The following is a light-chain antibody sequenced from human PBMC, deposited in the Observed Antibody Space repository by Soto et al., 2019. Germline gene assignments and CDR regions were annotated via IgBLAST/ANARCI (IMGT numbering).Light chain of an antibody. CDR1: QSISSW. J-gene: IGKJ1*01. CDR2: KAS. Sequence: DIQMTQSPSTLSASVGDRVTITCRASQSISSWLAWYQQKPGKAPKLLIYKASSLESGVPSRFSGSGSGTEFTLTKSSLQPDDVATYYCQQYNSLWTFGQGTKVEIK. V-gene: IGKV1-5*03. CDR3: QQYNSLWT.